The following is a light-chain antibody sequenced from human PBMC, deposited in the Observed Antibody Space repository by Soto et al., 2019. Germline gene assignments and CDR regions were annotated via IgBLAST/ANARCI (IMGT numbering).Light chain of an antibody. V-gene: IGKV3-15*01. Sequence: EFVLPQSLGTLPLSPGERATLSCRASQSISDNLAWYQQKPGQAPRLLIYGASTRAPGFPARFSGRGSGTDFTLTISSLRSEDFAVYYCQQYNNWPWTFGQGTRWIS. CDR1: QSISDN. J-gene: IGKJ1*01. CDR3: QQYNNWPWT. CDR2: GAS.